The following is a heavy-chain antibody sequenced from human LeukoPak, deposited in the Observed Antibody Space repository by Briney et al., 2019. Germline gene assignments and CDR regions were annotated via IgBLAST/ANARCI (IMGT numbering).Heavy chain of an antibody. CDR2: ISGSGGST. J-gene: IGHJ6*02. CDR3: AKDGDIVVVPAAPYYYYYGMDV. Sequence: GGSLRLSCAASGFTFSSYSMNWVRQAPGKGLEWVSAISGSGGSTYYADSVKGRFTISRDNSKNTLYLQMNSLRAEDTAVYYCAKDGDIVVVPAAPYYYYYGMDVWGQGTTVTVSS. V-gene: IGHV3-23*01. D-gene: IGHD2-2*01. CDR1: GFTFSSYS.